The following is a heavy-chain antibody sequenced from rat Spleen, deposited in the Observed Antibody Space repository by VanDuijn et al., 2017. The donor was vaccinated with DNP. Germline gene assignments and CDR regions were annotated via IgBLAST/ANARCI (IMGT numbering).Heavy chain of an antibody. CDR1: GFTFSDYY. CDR2: ISYDGGRP. Sequence: EVQLVESGGGLVQPGRSLKLSCAASGFTFSDYYMAWVRQAPTKGLEWVAYISYDGGRPYYGDSVKGRFTISRDNAKSTLYLQMNSLRSEDMATYYCVRPHYYAGSYPRYWGQGVMVTVSS. D-gene: IGHD1-12*02. CDR3: VRPHYYAGSYPRY. J-gene: IGHJ2*01. V-gene: IGHV5-22*01.